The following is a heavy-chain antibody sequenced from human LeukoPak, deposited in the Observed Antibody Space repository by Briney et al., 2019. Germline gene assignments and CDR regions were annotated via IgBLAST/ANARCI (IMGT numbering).Heavy chain of an antibody. D-gene: IGHD3-16*01. CDR2: INPNRGGT. V-gene: IGHV1-2*02. J-gene: IGHJ4*02. CDR1: GYTFTGYY. Sequence: GASVKVSCKASGYTFTGYYMHWVRQAPGQGLEWMRWINPNRGGTNYAQKFQGRVTMTRDTSISTVYMELTRLRSDDTAVYYCARTTQGGVGYWGQGTLVTVSS. CDR3: ARTTQGGVGY.